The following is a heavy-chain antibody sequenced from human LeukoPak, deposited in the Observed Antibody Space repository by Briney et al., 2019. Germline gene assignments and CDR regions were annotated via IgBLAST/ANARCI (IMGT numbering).Heavy chain of an antibody. CDR1: GFTFRSYS. CDR3: ARGSNSGRGALDF. Sequence: PGGSLRLSCAAPGFTFRSYSMNWVRQAPGKGLEWVSYISSSNSTIYYRDSVKGRFTISRDNAENSLYLQMNSLRAEDTAVYYCARGSNSGRGALDFWGQGTLVTVSS. V-gene: IGHV3-48*04. CDR2: ISSSNSTI. J-gene: IGHJ4*02. D-gene: IGHD3-10*02.